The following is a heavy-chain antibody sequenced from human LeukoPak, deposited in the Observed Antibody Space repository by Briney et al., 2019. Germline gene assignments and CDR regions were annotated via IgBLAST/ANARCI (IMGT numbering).Heavy chain of an antibody. CDR1: GFTFSGSA. CDR3: AKFLYVFGSVYIN. J-gene: IGHJ4*02. CDR2: IRSKANSYAT. V-gene: IGHV3-73*01. Sequence: GGSLRLSCAASGFTFSGSAMHWVRQASGKGLEWVGRIRSKANSYATAYAASVKGRFTISRDDSKNTAYLQMNSLKTEDTAVYYCAKFLYVFGSVYINGGQEPRVTVPS. D-gene: IGHD3-3*01.